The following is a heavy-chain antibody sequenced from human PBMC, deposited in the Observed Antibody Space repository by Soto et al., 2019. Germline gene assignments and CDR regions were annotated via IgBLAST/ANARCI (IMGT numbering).Heavy chain of an antibody. CDR2: INHSGST. J-gene: IGHJ6*02. V-gene: IGHV4-34*01. CDR1: GGSFGGYY. CDR3: ARSYGDYVTGYYYNGMDV. D-gene: IGHD4-17*01. Sequence: QVQLQQWGAGLLKTSETLSLTCAVYGGSFGGYYWSWIRQPPGKGLGWIGEINHSGSTNYNSSLKSRVTISVDTSKNQFSLKLSSVTAADTSVYYCARSYGDYVTGYYYNGMDVWGQGTTVTVSS.